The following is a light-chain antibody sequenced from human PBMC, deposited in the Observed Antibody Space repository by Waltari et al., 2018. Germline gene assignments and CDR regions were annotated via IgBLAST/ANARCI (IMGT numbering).Light chain of an antibody. CDR1: SSKVGFYNL. J-gene: IGLJ3*02. CDR3: CSYAGRNVWV. CDR2: EVL. V-gene: IGLV2-23*02. Sequence: QSALTQPASVSGSPGQSLTISRTGTSSKVGFYNLLPWYQQHPAKAPKLMIYEVLERPSGISNRFSGSKSGDTASLTISGLRAEDEADYCCCSYAGRNVWVFGGGTKLTVL.